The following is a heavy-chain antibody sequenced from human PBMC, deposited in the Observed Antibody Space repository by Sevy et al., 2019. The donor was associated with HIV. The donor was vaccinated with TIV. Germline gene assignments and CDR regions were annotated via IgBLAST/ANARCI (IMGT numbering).Heavy chain of an antibody. J-gene: IGHJ6*02. V-gene: IGHV1-69*04. D-gene: IGHD4-17*01. CDR2: IIPILGIA. CDR3: ASDSILDYGAHSGFYYGMDV. Sequence: AAVKVSCKASGGTFSSYAISWVRQAPGQGLEWMGRIIPILGIANYAQKFQGRVTISADKSTSSAYMELSSLRSEDTAVCYRASDSILDYGAHSGFYYGMDVWGQGTEVTVSS. CDR1: GGTFSSYA.